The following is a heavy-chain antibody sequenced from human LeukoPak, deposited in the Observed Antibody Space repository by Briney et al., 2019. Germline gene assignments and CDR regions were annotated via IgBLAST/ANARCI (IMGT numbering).Heavy chain of an antibody. CDR3: ARDITVTDHDIGY. Sequence: ASVKVSCKASGYAFTTYYIHWLRQAPGQGPEWMGIISPNGGSTSYAQKFQGRVTMARDTSTSTVYMELSSLKSEDTAVYHCARDITVTDHDIGYWGQGTLVTVSS. D-gene: IGHD3-10*01. CDR1: GYAFTTYY. CDR2: ISPNGGST. J-gene: IGHJ4*02. V-gene: IGHV1-46*01.